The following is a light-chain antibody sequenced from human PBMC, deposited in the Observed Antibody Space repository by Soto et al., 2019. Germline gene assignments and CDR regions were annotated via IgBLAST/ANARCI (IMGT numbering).Light chain of an antibody. V-gene: IGLV4-60*03. CDR3: ETWDSNTRV. CDR2: LEGSGSY. Sequence: QLVLTQSSSASASLGSSVKLTRTLSSGHSSYIIAWHQQQPGKAPRYLMKLEGSGSYNKGSGVPDRFSGSSSGADRYLTISNLQSEDEADYYCETWDSNTRVFGGGTKLTVL. J-gene: IGLJ3*02. CDR1: SGHSSYI.